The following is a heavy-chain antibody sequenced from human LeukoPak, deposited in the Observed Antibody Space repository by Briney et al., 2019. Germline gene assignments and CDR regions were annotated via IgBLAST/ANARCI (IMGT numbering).Heavy chain of an antibody. Sequence: GGSLRLSCTASGFTFSNYWMSWVRQAPGKGLEWVANIIQDGSAKFFVDSVKGRFTISRDNGKNSLYLQMNTLTVEDTAVYYCARGGRPGIAAAGTPTYWGQGTLVTVSS. J-gene: IGHJ4*02. CDR1: GFTFSNYW. D-gene: IGHD6-13*01. CDR2: IIQDGSAK. CDR3: ARGGRPGIAAAGTPTY. V-gene: IGHV3-7*01.